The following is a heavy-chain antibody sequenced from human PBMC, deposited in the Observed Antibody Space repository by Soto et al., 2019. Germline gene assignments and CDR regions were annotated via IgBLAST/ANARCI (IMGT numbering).Heavy chain of an antibody. J-gene: IGHJ4*02. CDR2: ISYDGSNK. V-gene: IGHV3-30*18. D-gene: IGHD6-6*01. CDR3: AKDNALSSSNYYFDY. Sequence: QVQLVESGGGVVQPGRSLRLSCAASGFTFSSYGMHWVRQAPGKGLEWVAVISYDGSNKYYADSVKGRFTISRDNSKNPLYLQMNSLRAEDTAVYYCAKDNALSSSNYYFDYWGQGTLVTVSS. CDR1: GFTFSSYG.